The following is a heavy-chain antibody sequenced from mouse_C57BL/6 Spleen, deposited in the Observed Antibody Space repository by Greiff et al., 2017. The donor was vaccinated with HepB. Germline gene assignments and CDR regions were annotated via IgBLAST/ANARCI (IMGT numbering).Heavy chain of an antibody. D-gene: IGHD1-1*01. J-gene: IGHJ3*01. CDR3: ARDRRFSITTVVATPFAY. CDR2: ISDGGSYT. V-gene: IGHV5-4*01. Sequence: EVKLVESGGGLVKPGGSLKLSCAASGFTFSSYAMSWVRQTPEKRLEWVATISDGGSYTYYPDNVKGRFTISRDNAKNNLYLQMSHLKSEDTAMYYCARDRRFSITTVVATPFAYWGPGTLVTVSA. CDR1: GFTFSSYA.